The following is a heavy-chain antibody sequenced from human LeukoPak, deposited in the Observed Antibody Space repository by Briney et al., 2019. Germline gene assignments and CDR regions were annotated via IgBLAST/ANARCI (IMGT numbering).Heavy chain of an antibody. CDR1: GFSFNTYW. V-gene: IGHV3-7*01. D-gene: IGHD5-12*01. CDR3: ATDGYNSARDS. Sequence: GGSLRLSCAASGFSFNTYWMSWARQAPGKGLEWVANTKTDGSEKYYVDSVRGRFTISRDNAKSLLFLQMSNLRAEDTAIYYCATDGYNSARDSWGQGTLVTVSS. CDR2: TKTDGSEK. J-gene: IGHJ4*02.